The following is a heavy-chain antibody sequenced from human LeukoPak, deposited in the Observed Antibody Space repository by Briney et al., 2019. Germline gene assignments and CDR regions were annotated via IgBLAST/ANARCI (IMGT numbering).Heavy chain of an antibody. CDR1: GFTFSSYA. CDR3: ASEQQLGAFDI. J-gene: IGHJ3*02. CDR2: ISYDGSNK. V-gene: IGHV3-30-3*01. D-gene: IGHD6-13*01. Sequence: GRSLRLSCAASGFTFSSYAMHWVRQAPGKGLEWVAVISYDGSNKYYADSVKGRFTISRDNSKNTLYLQMNSLRAEDTAVYYCASEQQLGAFDIWGQGTMVTVSS.